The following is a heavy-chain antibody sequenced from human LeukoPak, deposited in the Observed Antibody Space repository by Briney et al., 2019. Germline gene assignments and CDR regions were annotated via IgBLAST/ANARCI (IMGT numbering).Heavy chain of an antibody. CDR1: GFTFSSYG. J-gene: IGHJ4*02. D-gene: IGHD3-3*01. V-gene: IGHV3-30*02. Sequence: GGSLRPSCAASGFTFSSYGMHWVRQAPGKGLEWVAFIRYDGSNKYYADSVKGRFTISRDNSKNTLYLQMNSLRAEDTAVYYCAKGPQYYDFWSGYWDYWGQGTLVTVSS. CDR3: AKGPQYYDFWSGYWDY. CDR2: IRYDGSNK.